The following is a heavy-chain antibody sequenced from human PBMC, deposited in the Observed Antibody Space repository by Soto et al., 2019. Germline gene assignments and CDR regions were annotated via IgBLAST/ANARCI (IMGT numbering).Heavy chain of an antibody. CDR2: INSDGSST. CDR1: GFTFSSYW. J-gene: IGHJ4*02. CDR3: VRTSLVMATATRDDY. D-gene: IGHD2-15*01. V-gene: IGHV3-74*01. Sequence: EVQLVESGGGLVQPGESLRLSCAASGFTFSSYWMHWVRQAPGKGLVWVSRINSDGSSTSYAVSVKGRFTISRDNAKNTLYRQVKSLRAEATAVYYCVRTSLVMATATRDDYWGQGTLVTASS.